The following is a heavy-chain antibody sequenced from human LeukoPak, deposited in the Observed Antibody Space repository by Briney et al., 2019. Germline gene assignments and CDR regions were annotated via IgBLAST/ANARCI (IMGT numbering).Heavy chain of an antibody. CDR3: AKVRDYDSSGYYS. D-gene: IGHD3-22*01. J-gene: IGHJ4*02. Sequence: GGSLRLSCAASGFTFSSYSMNWVRQAPGKGLEWVSSISSSSSYIYYADSVKGRFTISRDNAKNSLYLQMNSLRAEDTAVYYCAKVRDYDSSGYYSWGQGTLVTVSS. CDR1: GFTFSSYS. V-gene: IGHV3-21*04. CDR2: ISSSSSYI.